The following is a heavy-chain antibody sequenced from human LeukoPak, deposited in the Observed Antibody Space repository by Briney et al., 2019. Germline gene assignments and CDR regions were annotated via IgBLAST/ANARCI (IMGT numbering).Heavy chain of an antibody. Sequence: SETLSLTCTVSGGSISSYYWSWIRQPPGKGLEWIGYIYYSGSTNYNPSLKSRVTISVDTSKNQFSLKLSSVTAADTAVYYCARVVVPDHGGVHYYYYMDVWGKGTTVTVSS. D-gene: IGHD2-2*01. CDR2: IYYSGST. V-gene: IGHV4-59*01. J-gene: IGHJ6*03. CDR1: GGSISSYY. CDR3: ARVVVPDHGGVHYYYYMDV.